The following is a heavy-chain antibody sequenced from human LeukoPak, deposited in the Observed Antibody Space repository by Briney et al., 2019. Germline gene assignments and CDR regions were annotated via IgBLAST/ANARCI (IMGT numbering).Heavy chain of an antibody. CDR2: IIPIFGTA. J-gene: IGHJ4*02. D-gene: IGHD6-19*01. V-gene: IGHV1-69*05. CDR1: GYTLTELS. CDR3: ARDQWLVR. Sequence: SVKVSCKVSGYTLTELSMHWVRQAPGQGLEWMGGIIPIFGTANYAQKFQGRVTITTDESTSTAYMELSSLRSEDTAVYYCARDQWLVRWGQGTLVTVSS.